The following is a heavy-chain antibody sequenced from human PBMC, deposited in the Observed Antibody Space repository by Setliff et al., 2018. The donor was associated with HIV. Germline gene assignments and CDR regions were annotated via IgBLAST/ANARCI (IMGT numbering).Heavy chain of an antibody. Sequence: ASVKVSCKALGFLVTGYNVHWVRQAPGHGPEWLGRINPNNGGTNYAQKFQGRVTMSLDTSTSTVYLELKALASDDTAVYYCVRPRVFDSFDVWGPGTMVTVSS. J-gene: IGHJ3*01. V-gene: IGHV1-2*06. CDR2: INPNNGGT. CDR3: VRPRVFDSFDV. CDR1: GFLVTGYN.